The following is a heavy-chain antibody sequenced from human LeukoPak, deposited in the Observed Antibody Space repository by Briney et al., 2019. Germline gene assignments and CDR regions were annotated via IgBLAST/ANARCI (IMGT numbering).Heavy chain of an antibody. Sequence: GGSLRLSCAASGFTFSSYSMNWVRQAPGKGLEWVSSISSSSSYIYYADSVKGRFTISRDNAKNSLYLQMNSLRAEDTAVYYCHVGYCGGGSCYYFDYWGQGTLVTVSS. CDR2: ISSSSSYI. D-gene: IGHD2-15*01. CDR3: HVGYCGGGSCYYFDY. V-gene: IGHV3-21*01. J-gene: IGHJ4*02. CDR1: GFTFSSYS.